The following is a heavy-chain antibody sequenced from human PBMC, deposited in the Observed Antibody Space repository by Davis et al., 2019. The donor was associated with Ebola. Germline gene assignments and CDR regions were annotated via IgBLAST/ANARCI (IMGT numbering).Heavy chain of an antibody. CDR3: ARDLAGY. D-gene: IGHD3-16*01. CDR1: GFTFSSYG. CDR2: ISYDGSNK. J-gene: IGHJ4*02. Sequence: GESLKISCAASGFTFSSYGMHWVRQAPGKGLEWVAVISYDGSNKYYADSVKGRFTISRDNSKNTLYLQMNSLRAEDTAVYYCARDLAGYWGQGTLVTVSS. V-gene: IGHV3-30*03.